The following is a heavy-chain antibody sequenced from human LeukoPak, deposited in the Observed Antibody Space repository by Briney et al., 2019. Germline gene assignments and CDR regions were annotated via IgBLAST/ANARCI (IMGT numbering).Heavy chain of an antibody. V-gene: IGHV4-61*01. CDR3: ARLSGYSSGHYYSDY. D-gene: IGHD3-22*01. CDR2: IYYSGNT. J-gene: IGHJ4*02. Sequence: SETLSLTCTVSGGSVSSGSYYWSWIRQPPGRGLEWIGYIYYSGNTNHDPSLKSRVTISVDTSKNQFSLKLSSVTAADTAVYYCARLSGYSSGHYYSDYWGQGTLVTVSS. CDR1: GGSVSSGSYY.